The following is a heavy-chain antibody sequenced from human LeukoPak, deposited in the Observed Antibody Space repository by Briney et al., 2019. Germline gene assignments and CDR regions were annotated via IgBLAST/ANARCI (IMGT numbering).Heavy chain of an antibody. CDR3: ARDLGGSSGWYGNAFDI. V-gene: IGHV3-21*01. CDR2: ISSSSYI. D-gene: IGHD6-19*01. J-gene: IGHJ3*02. Sequence: PGGSLRLSCAASGFTFSSYSMNWVRQAPGEGLEWVSSISSSSYIYYADSVKGRFTISRDNAKNSLYLQMNSLRAEDTAVYYCARDLGGSSGWYGNAFDIWGQGTMVTVSS. CDR1: GFTFSSYS.